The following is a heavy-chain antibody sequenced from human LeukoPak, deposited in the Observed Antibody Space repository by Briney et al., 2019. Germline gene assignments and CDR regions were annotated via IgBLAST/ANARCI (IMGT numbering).Heavy chain of an antibody. J-gene: IGHJ4*02. CDR3: AKNTAMAQYYFDC. V-gene: IGHV3-30*18. Sequence: PGGSLRLSCAASGFTFSSYGMHWVRQAPGKGLEWVAVISYDGSNKYYADSVKGRFTISRDNSKNTLYLQMNSLRAEDTAVYYCAKNTAMAQYYFDCWGQGTLVTVSS. CDR1: GFTFSSYG. D-gene: IGHD5-18*01. CDR2: ISYDGSNK.